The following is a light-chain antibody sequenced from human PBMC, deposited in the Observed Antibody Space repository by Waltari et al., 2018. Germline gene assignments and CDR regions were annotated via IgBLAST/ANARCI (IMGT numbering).Light chain of an antibody. V-gene: IGKV3-15*01. J-gene: IGKJ1*01. CDR2: GAS. CDR3: QQYNGWPPWT. Sequence: EVVVTQSPATLSVSPGERAILPCRARQSVSSNFAWYQQKPGQAPRLLIYGASARAIGIPARFSGSGSGTEFTLTISSLQSEDFAVYYCQQYNGWPPWTFGQGTRVEIK. CDR1: QSVSSN.